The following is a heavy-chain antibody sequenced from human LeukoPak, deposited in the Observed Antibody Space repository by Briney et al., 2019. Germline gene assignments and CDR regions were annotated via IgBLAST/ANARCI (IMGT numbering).Heavy chain of an antibody. J-gene: IGHJ4*02. V-gene: IGHV4-61*02. CDR1: GGSISSGSYY. D-gene: IGHD1-14*01. CDR2: IYTRGST. CDR3: ARDPEGKDYFDY. Sequence: PSETLSLTCTVSGGSISSGSYYWSWIRQPAGKGLEWIGRIYTRGSTNYNPSLKSRVSISLDRSQNQFSLRLTSVTAADTAVYYCARDPEGKDYFDYWGQGTLVTVSS.